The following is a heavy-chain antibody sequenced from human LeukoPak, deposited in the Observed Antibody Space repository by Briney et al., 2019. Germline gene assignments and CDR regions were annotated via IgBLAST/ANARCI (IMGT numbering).Heavy chain of an antibody. CDR1: GYTFTSYG. D-gene: IGHD3-22*01. CDR2: ISAYNGNT. J-gene: IGHJ4*02. Sequence: ASVKVSCKASGYTFTSYGISWVRQAPGQGLEWMGWISAYNGNTNYAQKFQGRVTITRDTSASTAYMELSSLRSEDTAVYYCARGLRYYYDSSGYPLDYWGQGTLVTVSS. CDR3: ARGLRYYYDSSGYPLDY. V-gene: IGHV1-18*01.